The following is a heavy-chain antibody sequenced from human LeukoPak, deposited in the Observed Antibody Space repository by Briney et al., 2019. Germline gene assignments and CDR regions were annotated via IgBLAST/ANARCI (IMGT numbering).Heavy chain of an antibody. J-gene: IGHJ1*01. CDR1: GFTFSSYW. V-gene: IGHV3-7*01. Sequence: GGSLRLSCAASGFTFSSYWMRWVRQAPGKGLEWVANIKQDGSEKYYVDSVKGRFTISRDNAKNSLYLQMNSLRAEDTAVYYCAREVYCSSTSCYTGYFQHWGQGTLVTVSS. CDR3: AREVYCSSTSCYTGYFQH. D-gene: IGHD2-2*02. CDR2: IKQDGSEK.